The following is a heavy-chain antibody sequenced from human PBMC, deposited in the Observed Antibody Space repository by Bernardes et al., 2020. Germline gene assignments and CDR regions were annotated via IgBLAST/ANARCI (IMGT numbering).Heavy chain of an antibody. CDR1: GFTFSNAW. V-gene: IGHV3-15*07. Sequence: GGSLRLSCAASGFTFSNAWMNWFRQAPGKGLEWVGRIKSKTDGGTTDYAAPVKGRFTISRDDSKNTLYLQMNSLKTEDTAVYYCTTDCYCTNGVCYTCLLKNNYYYYMDVWGKGTTVTVSS. J-gene: IGHJ6*03. D-gene: IGHD2-8*01. CDR3: TTDCYCTNGVCYTCLLKNNYYYYMDV. CDR2: IKSKTDGGTT.